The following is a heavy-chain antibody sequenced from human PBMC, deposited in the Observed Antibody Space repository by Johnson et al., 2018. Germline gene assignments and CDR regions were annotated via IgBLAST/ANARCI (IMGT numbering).Heavy chain of an antibody. CDR3: AWVYVANGVCYTPLDAFDI. J-gene: IGHJ3*02. CDR2: ISYDGSNK. CDR1: GFTFSSYG. D-gene: IGHD2-8*01. Sequence: VQLVESGGGVVQPGRSLRLSCAASGFTFSSYGMHWVRQAPGKGLEWVAVISYDGSNKYYADSVKGRFTISRDNSKNSLYLQMNSLRAEGTAVYYRAWVYVANGVCYTPLDAFDIWGQGTMVTGSS. V-gene: IGHV3-30*03.